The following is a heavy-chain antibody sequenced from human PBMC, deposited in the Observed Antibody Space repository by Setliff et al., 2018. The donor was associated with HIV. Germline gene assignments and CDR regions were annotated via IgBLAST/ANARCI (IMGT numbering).Heavy chain of an antibody. Sequence: KTSETLSLTCAVSGYSISRGYYWGWIRQPPGKGLEWIGNIYHSGSTFYNPSLKSRVTTSVDTSKNQFSLKLRSVTAADTAVYYCSRSYCGGDCSLVVDTNWFDPWGQGTLVTVSS. V-gene: IGHV4-38-2*01. CDR1: GYSISRGYY. CDR2: IYHSGST. J-gene: IGHJ5*02. D-gene: IGHD2-21*01. CDR3: SRSYCGGDCSLVVDTNWFDP.